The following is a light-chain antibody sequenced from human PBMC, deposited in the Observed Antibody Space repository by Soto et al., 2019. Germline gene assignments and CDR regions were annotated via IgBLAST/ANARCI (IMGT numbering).Light chain of an antibody. J-gene: IGLJ2*01. V-gene: IGLV1-44*01. CDR1: SSNLGSNT. CDR3: AAWDDSLNGLV. Sequence: QSVLTQPPSASGPPGQRVTISCSGRSSNLGSNTVNWYQQLPGTAPKLLIYSNNQRPSGVPDRFSGSKSGTSASLAISGLQSEDEADYYCAAWDDSLNGLVFGGGTKLTVL. CDR2: SNN.